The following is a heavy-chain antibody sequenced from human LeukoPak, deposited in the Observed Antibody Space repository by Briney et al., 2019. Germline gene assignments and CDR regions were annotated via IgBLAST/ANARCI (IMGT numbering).Heavy chain of an antibody. CDR3: AGGREFDY. D-gene: IGHD1-26*01. CDR2: INPNSGGT. Sequence: GASVTVSFKASVYTFTDYYIHWVRQAPGQGLEWMGWINPNSGGTNYAQKFQGRVTMTRDTSISTAYMELSRLRSDDTAVYYCAGGREFDYWGQGTLVTVSS. CDR1: VYTFTDYY. V-gene: IGHV1-2*02. J-gene: IGHJ4*02.